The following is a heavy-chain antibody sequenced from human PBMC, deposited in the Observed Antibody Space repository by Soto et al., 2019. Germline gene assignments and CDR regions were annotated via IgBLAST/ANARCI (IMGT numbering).Heavy chain of an antibody. CDR2: VHHSWGS. CDR3: ARQGFGPLHGLVDV. V-gene: IGHV4-59*08. J-gene: IGHJ6*02. D-gene: IGHD3-10*01. Sequence: QVQLQESGPGLVKPSETMSLSCTVSGGSISSYYWSWFRQSPGKRMEWIGYVHHSWGSSYNPSLQGRVAISLDTSKSQFPLKVTSVTATDTAVYYCARQGFGPLHGLVDVWGQGPTVTVSS. CDR1: GGSISSYY.